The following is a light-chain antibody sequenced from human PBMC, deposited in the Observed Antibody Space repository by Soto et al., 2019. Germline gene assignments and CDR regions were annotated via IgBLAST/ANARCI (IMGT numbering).Light chain of an antibody. Sequence: QSVLTQPPSVSGAPGQRVTISCTGSSSNIGAGYDVHWYQRLPGTAPKLLIYGNSNRPSGVPDRFSGSKSGTSASLAITGLQAEDEADYYCQSYDSSLSGPVVFGGGTKLIVL. CDR3: QSYDSSLSGPVV. V-gene: IGLV1-40*01. J-gene: IGLJ2*01. CDR1: SSNIGAGYD. CDR2: GNS.